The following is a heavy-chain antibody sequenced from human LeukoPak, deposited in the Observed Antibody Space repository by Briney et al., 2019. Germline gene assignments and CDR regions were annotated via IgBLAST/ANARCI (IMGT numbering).Heavy chain of an antibody. J-gene: IGHJ5*02. D-gene: IGHD5-18*01. CDR1: GGSISSGDYY. Sequence: SETLSLTCTVSGGSISSGDYYWRWIRQPPGKGREWIGYIYYSGSTYYNPSLKSRVTISVDTSKNQFSLKLSSVTAADTAVYYCARDPGYSYGPGWFDPWGQGTLVTVSS. V-gene: IGHV4-30-4*01. CDR3: ARDPGYSYGPGWFDP. CDR2: IYYSGST.